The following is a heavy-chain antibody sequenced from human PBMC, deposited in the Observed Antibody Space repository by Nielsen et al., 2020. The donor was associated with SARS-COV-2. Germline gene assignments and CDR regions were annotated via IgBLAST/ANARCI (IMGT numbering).Heavy chain of an antibody. Sequence: SETLSLTCTVSGGSISSYYWSWIRQPPGKGLEWIGYIYYSGSTNYNPSLKSRVTISVDTSKNQFSLHLTSVTAAGTAVYYCARDSTAAIGGAWFDPWGQGTLVTVSS. D-gene: IGHD2-2*02. CDR3: ARDSTAAIGGAWFDP. CDR1: GGSISSYY. V-gene: IGHV4-59*12. J-gene: IGHJ5*02. CDR2: IYYSGST.